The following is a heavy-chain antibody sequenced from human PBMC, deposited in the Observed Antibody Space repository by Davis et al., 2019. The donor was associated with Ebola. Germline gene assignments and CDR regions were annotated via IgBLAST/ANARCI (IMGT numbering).Heavy chain of an antibody. CDR3: AKDPRGQDPYAHGGNYYFDY. CDR2: LRYDGITK. Sequence: PGGSLRLSCAASGFTLSAYGMQWVRQAPGKGLEWVAYLRYDGITKEYGDSVKGRFTISRDNSKNTLYLQMNSLRVDDTAVYYCAKDPRGQDPYAHGGNYYFDYWGQGTLVTVSS. J-gene: IGHJ4*02. V-gene: IGHV3-30*02. CDR1: GFTLSAYG. D-gene: IGHD2-2*01.